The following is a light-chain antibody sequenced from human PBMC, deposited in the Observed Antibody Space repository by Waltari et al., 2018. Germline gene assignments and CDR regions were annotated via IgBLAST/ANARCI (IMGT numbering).Light chain of an antibody. CDR3: QQSFSSPWT. CDR1: QNIRTH. V-gene: IGKV1-39*01. J-gene: IGKJ1*01. CDR2: AAS. Sequence: DIQMTQSPSSLSASVGDTVTVTCRASQNIRTHLNWDQQKPATAPKLLIYAASTLHRGVPARFSASASGTDFTLTVTNLQPDDFAVYFCQQSFSSPWTFGQGTRV.